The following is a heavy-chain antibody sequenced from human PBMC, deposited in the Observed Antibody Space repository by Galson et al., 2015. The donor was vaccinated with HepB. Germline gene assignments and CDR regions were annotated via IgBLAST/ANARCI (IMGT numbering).Heavy chain of an antibody. V-gene: IGHV3-53*04. J-gene: IGHJ4*02. CDR2: IYSGTST. D-gene: IGHD3-22*01. CDR3: VRGPRYYYDSSGPGYFDY. CDR1: GFTVSSNY. Sequence: SLRLSCAASGFTVSSNYMSWVRQAPGKGLEWVSIIYSGTSTYYADSVRGRFTISRHNFKNTLYLQMNSLRAEDTAVYYCVRGPRYYYDSSGPGYFDYWGQGTLVTVSS.